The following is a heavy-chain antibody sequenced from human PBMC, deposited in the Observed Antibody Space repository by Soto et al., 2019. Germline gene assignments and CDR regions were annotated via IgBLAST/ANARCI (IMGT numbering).Heavy chain of an antibody. J-gene: IGHJ6*02. Sequence: QVQLVQSGAEVKKPGASVKVSCKASGYTFTSYDINWVRQATGQGLEWMGWMNPDSGNTGYAQKFQGRVTMTRETAESXXYMELSSLRSEDTAVYYCARSPTVTAYYYYYGMDVWGQGTTVTVSS. CDR3: ARSPTVTAYYYYYGMDV. CDR2: MNPDSGNT. V-gene: IGHV1-8*01. CDR1: GYTFTSYD. D-gene: IGHD4-17*01.